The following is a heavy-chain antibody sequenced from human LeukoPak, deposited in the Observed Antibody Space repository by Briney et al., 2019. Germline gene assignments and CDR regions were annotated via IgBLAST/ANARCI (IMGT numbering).Heavy chain of an antibody. V-gene: IGHV1-2*04. D-gene: IGHD3-10*01. CDR3: ARDPPLYYYGSGSYRSSWAFDI. Sequence: ASVKVSCKASGYTFTGYYMHWVRQAPGQGLEWMGWINPNSGGTNYAQKFQGWVTMTRDTSISTAYMELSRLRSDDTAVYYCARDPPLYYYGSGSYRSSWAFDIWGQGTMVTVSS. CDR1: GYTFTGYY. CDR2: INPNSGGT. J-gene: IGHJ3*02.